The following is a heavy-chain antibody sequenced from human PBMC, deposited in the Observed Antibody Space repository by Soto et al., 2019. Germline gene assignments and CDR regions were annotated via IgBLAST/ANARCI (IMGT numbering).Heavy chain of an antibody. V-gene: IGHV3-33*01. CDR1: GFTFSSYG. CDR3: AYEYFCCSGTASTGTHTVY. D-gene: IGHD2-15*01. J-gene: IGHJ4*01. CDR2: IWYDGSNK. Sequence: PGGSLRLSCAASGFTFSSYGMHWGRQAPGKGLEWVAVIWYDGSNKYYADSVKGRFTISRDNSKNTLYLQMNSLRAEDTAVYYCAYEYFCCSGTASTGTHTVYRGDGPLVTV.